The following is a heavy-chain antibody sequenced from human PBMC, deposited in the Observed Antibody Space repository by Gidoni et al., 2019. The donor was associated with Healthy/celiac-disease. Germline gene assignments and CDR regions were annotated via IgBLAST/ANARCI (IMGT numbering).Heavy chain of an antibody. Sequence: EVQLLESGGGLVQPGGSLRPSGAASGLSFSSYAMSWVRQAPGKGLECVSAIGGSGGSTYDADSVKGRFTISRDNAKNTLYLQMNSLRAEDTAVYDCAKDVGRSVGRVLMVYGPRANYGMDVWGQGTTVTVSS. D-gene: IGHD2-8*01. CDR3: AKDVGRSVGRVLMVYGPRANYGMDV. CDR1: GLSFSSYA. V-gene: IGHV3-23*01. CDR2: IGGSGGST. J-gene: IGHJ6*02.